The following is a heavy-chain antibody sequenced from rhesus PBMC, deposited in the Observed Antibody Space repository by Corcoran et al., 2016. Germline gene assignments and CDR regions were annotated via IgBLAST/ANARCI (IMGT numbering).Heavy chain of an antibody. J-gene: IGHJ5-1*01. CDR3: TRDPKYCTGSGCYNRFDV. D-gene: IGHD2-21*01. V-gene: IGHV3-134*01. CDR2: ISWNSGTI. Sequence: DVQLVESGGGLVKPGGSLRLSCAASGFTFDVYAMSWVRQAPRKGLGWVSRISWNSGTINYADTGKGRFTISRDNAKNSLFLQMDRLRAEDTAVYYCTRDPKYCTGSGCYNRFDVWGPGVLVTVSS. CDR1: GFTFDVYA.